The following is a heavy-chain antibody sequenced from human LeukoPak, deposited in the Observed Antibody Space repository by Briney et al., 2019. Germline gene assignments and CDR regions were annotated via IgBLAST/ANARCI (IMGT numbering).Heavy chain of an antibody. CDR3: AAAAGPRGARFDY. CDR2: IYPGDSDT. D-gene: IGHD6-13*01. J-gene: IGHJ4*02. Sequence: GESLKISCKGSGYSFTSYWIGWVRQRPGKGLEWMGIIYPGDSDTRYSPSFQGQVTISADKSISTAYLQWSSLKASDTAMYYCAAAAGPRGARFDYWGQGTLVTVSS. CDR1: GYSFTSYW. V-gene: IGHV5-51*01.